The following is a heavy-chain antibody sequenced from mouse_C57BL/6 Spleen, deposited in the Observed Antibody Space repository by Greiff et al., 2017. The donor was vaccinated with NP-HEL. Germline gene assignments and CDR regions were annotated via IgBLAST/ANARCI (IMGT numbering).Heavy chain of an antibody. D-gene: IGHD2-4*01. J-gene: IGHJ1*03. V-gene: IGHV1-4*01. CDR3: ARSDDYDWYFDV. CDR2: INPSSGYT. Sequence: QVQLKESGAELARPGASVKMSCKASGYTFTSYTMHWVKQRPGQGLEWIGYINPSSGYTKYNQKFKDKATLTADKSSSTAYMQLSSLTSEGSAVYYWARSDDYDWYFDVWGTGTTVTVSS. CDR1: GYTFTSYT.